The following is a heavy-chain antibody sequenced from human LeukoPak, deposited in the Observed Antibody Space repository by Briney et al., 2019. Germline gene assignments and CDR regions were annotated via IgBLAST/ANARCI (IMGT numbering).Heavy chain of an antibody. CDR1: GGSISSYY. J-gene: IGHJ4*02. Sequence: SETLSLTCTVSGGSISSYYWSWIRQPSGKGLEWIGYIYYSGSTNYNPSLKSRVTISVDTSKNQFSLKLSSVTAADTAVYYCARVNGDYPREFDYWGQGTLVTVSS. CDR2: IYYSGST. V-gene: IGHV4-59*01. CDR3: ARVNGDYPREFDY. D-gene: IGHD4-17*01.